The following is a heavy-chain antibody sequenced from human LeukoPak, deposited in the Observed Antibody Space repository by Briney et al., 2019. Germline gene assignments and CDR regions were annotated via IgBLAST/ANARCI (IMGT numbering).Heavy chain of an antibody. J-gene: IGHJ4*02. V-gene: IGHV3-7*01. CDR2: IEKDGSAT. CDR1: GFTLSNDW. Sequence: GGSLRLSCTASGFTLSNDWMTWFRQAPGKGLEWVAKIEKDGSATYYVDSMKGRFTVSRDNAANSLYLQMNSLRAEDTAVYYCARLYDGSAYHADHFDYWGQGTLVIVSS. D-gene: IGHD3-22*01. CDR3: ARLYDGSAYHADHFDY.